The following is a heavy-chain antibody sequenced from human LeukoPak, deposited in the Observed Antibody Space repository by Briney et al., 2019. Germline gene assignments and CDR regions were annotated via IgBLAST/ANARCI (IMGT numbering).Heavy chain of an antibody. J-gene: IGHJ6*02. CDR2: IDNSGST. CDR1: GGSISSSY. V-gene: IGHV4-59*01. Sequence: SETLSLTCTVSGGSISSSYWSWVRLPPGKGLEWIGYIDNSGSTNYNPSLKSRVTISLDTPKSQFSLKLSSVTAADTAVYYCARVPLYSGGSGWSIYYFYAMYVWGQGTTVNVSS. D-gene: IGHD6-19*01. CDR3: ARVPLYSGGSGWSIYYFYAMYV.